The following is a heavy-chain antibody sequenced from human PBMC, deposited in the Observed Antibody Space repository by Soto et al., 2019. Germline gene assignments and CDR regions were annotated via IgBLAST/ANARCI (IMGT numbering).Heavy chain of an antibody. Sequence: GDSLQVSCQSSGYTFTPYGIGWVRQAPVQVLECMGWISANNGDTNYAQKFQDRVTMTTDTSTNTAYMELRSLRSDDTAVYYCARDKDRVSAKTVPYFDYWGQGTLVTVSS. D-gene: IGHD2-8*01. CDR1: GYTFTPYG. V-gene: IGHV1-18*04. J-gene: IGHJ4*02. CDR3: ARDKDRVSAKTVPYFDY. CDR2: ISANNGDT.